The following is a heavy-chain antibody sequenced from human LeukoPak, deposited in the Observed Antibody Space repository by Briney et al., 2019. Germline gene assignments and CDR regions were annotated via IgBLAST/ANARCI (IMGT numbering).Heavy chain of an antibody. Sequence: PGRSLRLSCAASGFTFSSYAMHWVRQAPGKGLEWVAVISYDGSNKYYADSVKGRFTISRDNSKNTLSLQMSSLRAEDTAVYYCAKLIGDLVLENYWGQGILVTVSS. J-gene: IGHJ4*02. CDR3: AKLIGDLVLENY. V-gene: IGHV3-30-3*02. D-gene: IGHD3-3*02. CDR2: ISYDGSNK. CDR1: GFTFSSYA.